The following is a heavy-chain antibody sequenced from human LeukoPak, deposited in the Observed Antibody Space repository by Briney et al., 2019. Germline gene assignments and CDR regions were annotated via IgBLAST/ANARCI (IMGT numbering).Heavy chain of an antibody. Sequence: SETLSLTCTVSGDSIGSSLYFWAWIRQTPGKGLESIGSVHHSGSAFYNPSLKSRVTISLDTSKNLLSLRLSSVTAADTAVYYCARRGGGAADSLRRVTYGMDVWGQGTTVTVSS. J-gene: IGHJ6*02. CDR2: VHHSGSA. V-gene: IGHV4-39*02. CDR1: GDSIGSSLYF. D-gene: IGHD6-13*01. CDR3: ARRGGGAADSLRRVTYGMDV.